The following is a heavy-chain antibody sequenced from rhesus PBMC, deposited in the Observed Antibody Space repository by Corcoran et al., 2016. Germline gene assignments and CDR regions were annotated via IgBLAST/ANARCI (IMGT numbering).Heavy chain of an antibody. CDR1: GYTFTDYY. CDR2: INPYNGNT. Sequence: QVQLVQSGAEVKKPGSSVKVSCKASGYTFTDYYMHRERQAPRQGLEWMGWINPYNGNTKYAQKFQSRVTMTRDTSTSPAYMELSSLRSEDTAVYYCARKGFDYWGQGVLVTVSS. CDR3: ARKGFDY. J-gene: IGHJ4*01. V-gene: IGHV1S2*01.